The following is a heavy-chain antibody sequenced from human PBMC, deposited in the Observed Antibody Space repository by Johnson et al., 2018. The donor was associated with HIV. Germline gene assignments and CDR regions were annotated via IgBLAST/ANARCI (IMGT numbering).Heavy chain of an antibody. Sequence: VQLVESGGGVVQPGRSLRLSCAASGFTFSSYAMHWVRQAPGKGLEWVAVISYDGSNKYYAASVKGRFTISRDNSKNTLYLQMNSLRAEDTAVYYCARDGGWLDAFYIWGQGTMVTVSS. J-gene: IGHJ3*02. CDR2: ISYDGSNK. D-gene: IGHD6-19*01. V-gene: IGHV3-30-3*01. CDR3: ARDGGWLDAFYI. CDR1: GFTFSSYA.